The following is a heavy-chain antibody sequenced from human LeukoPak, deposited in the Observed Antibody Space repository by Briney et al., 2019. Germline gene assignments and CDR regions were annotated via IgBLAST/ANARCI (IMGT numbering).Heavy chain of an antibody. CDR1: GGSISSYY. CDR2: IYYSGST. J-gene: IGHJ6*02. Sequence: SETLSLTCTVSGGSISSYYWSWIRQPPGKGLEWIGYIYYSGSTNYNPPLKSRVTISVDTSKNQFSLKLSSVTAADTAVYYCARDARGSYDFWGGYQYYYYGMDVWGQGTTVTVSS. CDR3: ARDARGSYDFWGGYQYYYYGMDV. V-gene: IGHV4-59*01. D-gene: IGHD3-3*01.